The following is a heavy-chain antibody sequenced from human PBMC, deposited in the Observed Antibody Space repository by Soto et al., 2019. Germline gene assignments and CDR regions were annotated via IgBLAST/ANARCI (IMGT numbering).Heavy chain of an antibody. V-gene: IGHV3-23*01. CDR2: ISVSGGTT. CDR3: AKGMYYYDSSGYRLFAY. D-gene: IGHD3-22*01. Sequence: EVHLLDSGGGLIQPGGSLRLSCAASGFTFRNFAMNWVRQAPGKGLEWVSGISVSGGTTYYADSVRGRFTVSRDNSKNSVFLQMNSLRAEDTAVYFCAKGMYYYDSSGYRLFAYWGQGTLVTVSS. CDR1: GFTFRNFA. J-gene: IGHJ4*02.